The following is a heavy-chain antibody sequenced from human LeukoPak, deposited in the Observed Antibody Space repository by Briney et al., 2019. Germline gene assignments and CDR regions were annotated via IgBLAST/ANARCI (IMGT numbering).Heavy chain of an antibody. Sequence: GGSLRLSCAASGFTFSDFAMTWVRQAPGKGLEWVSAIRGGGDSTSYADSGKGRFTISRDNSKNTLYLQMGSLRAEDTAVYYCARRYGGNGAGFHYWGQGTLVTVSS. J-gene: IGHJ4*02. CDR1: GFTFSDFA. CDR2: IRGGGDST. D-gene: IGHD5-12*01. V-gene: IGHV3-23*01. CDR3: ARRYGGNGAGFHY.